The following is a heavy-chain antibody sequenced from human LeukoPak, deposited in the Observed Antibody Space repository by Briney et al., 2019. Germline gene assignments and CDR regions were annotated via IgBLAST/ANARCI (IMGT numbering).Heavy chain of an antibody. D-gene: IGHD3-10*01. V-gene: IGHV3-23*01. Sequence: GGSLRLSCAASGFTFSSYAMSWVRQAPGKGLEWVSAISGSGGSTYYADSVKGRFTISRDNSKNTLYLQMNSLRAEDTAVYYCASAPNSMVRGVITRFDPWGQGTLVTVSS. J-gene: IGHJ5*02. CDR1: GFTFSSYA. CDR3: ASAPNSMVRGVITRFDP. CDR2: ISGSGGST.